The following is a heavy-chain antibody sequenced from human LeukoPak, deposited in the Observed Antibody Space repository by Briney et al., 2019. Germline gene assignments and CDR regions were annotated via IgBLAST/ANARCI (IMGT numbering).Heavy chain of an antibody. Sequence: ASVKVSCKASGYTFSDYYIHWVRQAPGQGLEWMAWINPSNGDTNYAQKFQGRVTMTRDTSISTAYMELTRLIADDTAVYYCARVGSSGWYVHPTLDDWGQGTLVTVSS. CDR2: INPSNGDT. D-gene: IGHD6-19*01. J-gene: IGHJ4*02. V-gene: IGHV1-2*02. CDR3: ARVGSSGWYVHPTLDD. CDR1: GYTFSDYY.